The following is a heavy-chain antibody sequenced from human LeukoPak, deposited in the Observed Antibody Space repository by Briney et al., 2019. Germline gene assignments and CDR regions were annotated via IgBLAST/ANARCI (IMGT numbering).Heavy chain of an antibody. J-gene: IGHJ6*02. V-gene: IGHV3-33*01. D-gene: IGHD3-16*02. CDR2: IWYDGSDK. CDR3: ARMYYDYVWETYPEQYYAMDV. CDR1: GFTFSSYG. Sequence: GRSLRLSCAASGFTFSSYGMHWVRQAPGKGLEWVAVIWYDGSDKYYADSVKGRFTISRDNSKNTLYLQMNSLRAEDTAVYYCARMYYDYVWETYPEQYYAMDVWGQGTTVTVSS.